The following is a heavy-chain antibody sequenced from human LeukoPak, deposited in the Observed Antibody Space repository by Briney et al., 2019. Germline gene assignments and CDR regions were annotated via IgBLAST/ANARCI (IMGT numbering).Heavy chain of an antibody. CDR1: GFTFSNAW. V-gene: IGHV3-15*01. D-gene: IGHD2-2*01. CDR3: TTGIVVVPAAMGFIDY. Sequence: GGSLRLSCAASGFTFSNAWMSWVRQAPGKRLEWVGRIKSKTDGGTTDYAAPVKGRFTISRDDSKNTLYLQMNSLKTEDTAVYYCTTGIVVVPAAMGFIDYWGQGTLVTVSS. J-gene: IGHJ4*02. CDR2: IKSKTDGGTT.